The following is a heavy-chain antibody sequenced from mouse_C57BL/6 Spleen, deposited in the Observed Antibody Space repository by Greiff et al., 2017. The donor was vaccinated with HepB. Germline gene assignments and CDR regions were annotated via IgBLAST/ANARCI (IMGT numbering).Heavy chain of an antibody. CDR2: IHPSDSDT. J-gene: IGHJ3*01. Sequence: QVHVKQPGAELVKPGASVKVSCKASGYTFTSYWMHWVKQRPGQGLEWIGRIHPSDSDTNYNQKFKGKATLTVDKSSSTAYMQLSSLTSEDSAVYYCASHYPGSPFAYWGQGTLVTVSA. CDR3: ASHYPGSPFAY. CDR1: GYTFTSYW. D-gene: IGHD1-1*01. V-gene: IGHV1-74*01.